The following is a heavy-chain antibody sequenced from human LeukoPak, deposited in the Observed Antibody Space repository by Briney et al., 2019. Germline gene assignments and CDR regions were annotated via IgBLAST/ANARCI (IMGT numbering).Heavy chain of an antibody. CDR3: ARATQRYCSGSTCFPYWFDT. CDR1: GGSMTNYF. V-gene: IGHV4-4*09. CDR2: THTSGSP. Sequence: SGTLSLTCTVSGGSMTNYFWNWIRQSPGKGLEWIGYTHTSGSPDYSLSLKSRVTISLDTSKNQFSLMLYSVTAADTAVYFCARATQRYCSGSTCFPYWFDTWGRGNLVTVSS. D-gene: IGHD2-15*01. J-gene: IGHJ5*02.